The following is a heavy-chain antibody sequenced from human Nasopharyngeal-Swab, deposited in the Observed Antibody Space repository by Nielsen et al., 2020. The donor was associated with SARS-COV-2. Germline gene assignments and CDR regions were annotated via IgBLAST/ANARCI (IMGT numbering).Heavy chain of an antibody. V-gene: IGHV4-34*01. CDR3: ARSRVWYGRDY. CDR1: GGSFSGYY. CDR2: INHSGST. J-gene: IGHJ4*02. Sequence: SETLSLTCAVYGGSFSGYYWSWIRQPPGKGLEWIGEINHSGSTNYNPSLKSRVTISVDTSKNQFSLKLSSVTAADTAEYYCARSRVWYGRDYWGQGTLVTVSS. D-gene: IGHD6-13*01.